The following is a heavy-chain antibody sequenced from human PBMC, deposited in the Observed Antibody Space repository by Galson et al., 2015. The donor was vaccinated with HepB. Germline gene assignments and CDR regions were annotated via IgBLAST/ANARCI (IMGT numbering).Heavy chain of an antibody. CDR2: INPSGGST. D-gene: IGHD3-10*01. J-gene: IGHJ5*02. CDR3: ARLGSPRDYYGSGSYYNGDWFDP. Sequence: VKVSCKASGYTFTSYYMHWVRQAPGQGLEWMGIINPSGGSTSYAQKLQGRVTMTRDTSTSTVYMELSSLKASDTAMYYCARLGSPRDYYGSGSYYNGDWFDPWGQGTLVTVSS. CDR1: GYTFTSYY. V-gene: IGHV1-46*04.